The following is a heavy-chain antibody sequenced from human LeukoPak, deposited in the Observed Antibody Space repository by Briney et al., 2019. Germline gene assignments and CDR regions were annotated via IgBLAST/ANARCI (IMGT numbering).Heavy chain of an antibody. CDR2: IYYRGST. D-gene: IGHD6-6*01. Sequence: SETLSLTCTVSVGSISSYYWSWIRQPPGKGLEYIGYIYYRGSTNYNPSLKSRVTMSLEISKNQFSLKLSSVTAADTAVYYCARHIAARLASGYYYYMDVWGKGTTVTVSS. CDR1: VGSISSYY. CDR3: ARHIAARLASGYYYYMDV. V-gene: IGHV4-59*01. J-gene: IGHJ6*03.